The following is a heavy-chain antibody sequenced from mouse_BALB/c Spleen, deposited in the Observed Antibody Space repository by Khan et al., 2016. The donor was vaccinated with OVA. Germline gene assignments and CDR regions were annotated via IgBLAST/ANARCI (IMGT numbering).Heavy chain of an antibody. CDR2: INYSGHT. D-gene: IGHD2-4*01. J-gene: IGHJ3*01. CDR1: GYSITSEYA. V-gene: IGHV3-2*02. Sequence: VQLKESGPGLVKPSQSLSLTCTVTGYSITSEYAWNWIRQFPGNKLELMGYINYSGHTRFNPSLKSRTSITRDTSKNQFFLQLNSVNTEDTATYYCARKDYYDYDPFPYWGQGTLVTVSA. CDR3: ARKDYYDYDPFPY.